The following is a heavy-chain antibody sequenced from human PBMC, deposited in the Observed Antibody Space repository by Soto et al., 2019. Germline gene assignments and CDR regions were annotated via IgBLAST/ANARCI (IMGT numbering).Heavy chain of an antibody. Sequence: AGGAPRLSCAASGFTLSSYSMNWVRQAPGKGVEWVEVISYDGSNKYYADSVKGRFTISRDNSKNTLYLQMNSLRAEDTAVYYCARPYPRSYGDSHVGYFDYWGQGTLVTVSS. J-gene: IGHJ4*02. CDR1: GFTLSSYS. V-gene: IGHV3-30*03. CDR3: ARPYPRSYGDSHVGYFDY. D-gene: IGHD4-17*01. CDR2: ISYDGSNK.